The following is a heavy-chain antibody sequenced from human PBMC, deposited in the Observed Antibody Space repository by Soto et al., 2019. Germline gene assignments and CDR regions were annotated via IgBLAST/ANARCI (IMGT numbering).Heavy chain of an antibody. CDR3: ARQGDIVLVPAAIDYYGMDV. D-gene: IGHD2-2*01. Sequence: QLQLQESGPGLVKPSETLSLTCTVSGGSISSSSYYWGWIRQPPGKGLEWIGSIYYSGSTYYNPSLKSRVTISVDTSKNQFSLKLSSVTAADTAVYYCARQGDIVLVPAAIDYYGMDVWGQGTTVTVSS. CDR2: IYYSGST. V-gene: IGHV4-39*01. J-gene: IGHJ6*02. CDR1: GGSISSSSYY.